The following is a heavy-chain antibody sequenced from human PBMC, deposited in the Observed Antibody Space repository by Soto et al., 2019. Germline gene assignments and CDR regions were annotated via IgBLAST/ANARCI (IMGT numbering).Heavy chain of an antibody. J-gene: IGHJ6*03. V-gene: IGHV3-23*01. CDR3: AKAGYCSSATCATRYYYMDV. CDR2: ISGSGGST. Sequence: PAGSLRLSCAASGFTFSSYAMGWVRQAPGKGLEWVSAISGSGGSTYYADSVKGRFTISRDNSKNTLYLQMNSLRAEDTAVYYCAKAGYCSSATCATRYYYMDVWGKGTTVTVSS. CDR1: GFTFSSYA. D-gene: IGHD2-2*01.